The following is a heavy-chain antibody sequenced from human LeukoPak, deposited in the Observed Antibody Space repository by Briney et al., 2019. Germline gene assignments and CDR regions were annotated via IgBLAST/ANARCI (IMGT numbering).Heavy chain of an antibody. J-gene: IGHJ3*02. CDR3: AKERSYCTNGVCADAFDI. CDR1: GFTFSSYW. CDR2: IKQDGSEK. V-gene: IGHV3-7*01. Sequence: GSLRLSCAASGFTFSSYWMSWVRQAPGKGLEWVANIKQDGSEKDYVDSVKGRFTISRDNAKNSLYLQMNSLRAEDTAVYYCAKERSYCTNGVCADAFDIWGQGTMVTVSS. D-gene: IGHD2-8*01.